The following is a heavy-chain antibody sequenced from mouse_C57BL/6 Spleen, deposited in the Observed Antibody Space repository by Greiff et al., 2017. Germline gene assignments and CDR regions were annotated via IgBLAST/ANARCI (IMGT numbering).Heavy chain of an antibody. CDR3: AIEIGAYDGYFFDY. CDR1: GFTFSDYY. V-gene: IGHV5-16*01. CDR2: SNYDGSST. D-gene: IGHD2-3*01. J-gene: IGHJ2*01. Sequence: EVKLVESEGGLVQPGSSMKLSCTASGFTFSDYYMAWVRQVPEKGLEWVANSNYDGSSTYYLDSLKSRFIISKDNAKNILYLQMSSLKSEDTATYYCAIEIGAYDGYFFDYWGQGTTLTVSS.